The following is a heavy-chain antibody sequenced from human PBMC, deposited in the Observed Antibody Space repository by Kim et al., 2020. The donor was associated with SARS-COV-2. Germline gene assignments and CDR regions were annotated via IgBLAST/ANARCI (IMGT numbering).Heavy chain of an antibody. Sequence: ASVKVSCKASGYTFTSYYMHWVRQAPGQGLEWMGIINPSGGSTSYAQKFQGRVTMTRDTSTSTVYMELSSLRSEDTAVYYCARDMADSYYDILTGYSWGGMDVWGQGTTVTVSS. CDR1: GYTFTSYY. CDR3: ARDMADSYYDILTGYSWGGMDV. V-gene: IGHV1-46*01. D-gene: IGHD3-9*01. CDR2: INPSGGST. J-gene: IGHJ6*02.